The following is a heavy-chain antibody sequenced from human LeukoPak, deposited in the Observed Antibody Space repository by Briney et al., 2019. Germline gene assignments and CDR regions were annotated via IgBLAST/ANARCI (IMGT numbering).Heavy chain of an antibody. CDR3: AKDAKFAVISYPDY. CDR2: IRYDGSNK. Sequence: GGSLRLSCAASGFTFSSYGMHWVRQAPGKGLEWVAFIRYDGSNKYYADSVKGRFTISRDNSKNTLYLQMNSLRAEDTAVYYCAKDAKFAVISYPDYWGQGTLVTVSS. V-gene: IGHV3-30*02. J-gene: IGHJ4*02. D-gene: IGHD3-22*01. CDR1: GFTFSSYG.